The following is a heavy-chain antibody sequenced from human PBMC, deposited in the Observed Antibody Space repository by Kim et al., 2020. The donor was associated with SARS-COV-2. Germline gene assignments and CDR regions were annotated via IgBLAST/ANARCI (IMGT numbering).Heavy chain of an antibody. CDR3: ARGPPYLAAAGTEYNWFDP. CDR2: ISYDGSNK. CDR1: GFTFSSYA. V-gene: IGHV3-30-3*01. D-gene: IGHD6-13*01. Sequence: GGSLRLSCAASGFTFSSYAMHWVRQAPGKGLEWVAVISYDGSNKYYADSVKGRFTISRDNSKNTLYLQMNSLRAEDTAVYYCARGPPYLAAAGTEYNWFDPWGQGTLVTVSS. J-gene: IGHJ5*02.